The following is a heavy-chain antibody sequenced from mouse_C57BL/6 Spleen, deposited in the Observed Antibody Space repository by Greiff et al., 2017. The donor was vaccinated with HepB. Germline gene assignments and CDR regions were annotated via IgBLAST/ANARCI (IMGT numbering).Heavy chain of an antibody. Sequence: QVQLKQPGAELVKPGASVKMSCKASGYTFTSYWITWVKQRPGQGLERIGDIYPGSGSTNYNEKFKSKATLTVDTSSSTAYMQLSSLTSEDSAVYYCALITTVVVPDWGQGTTLTVSS. V-gene: IGHV1-55*01. J-gene: IGHJ2*01. CDR1: GYTFTSYW. CDR3: ALITTVVVPD. CDR2: IYPGSGST. D-gene: IGHD1-1*01.